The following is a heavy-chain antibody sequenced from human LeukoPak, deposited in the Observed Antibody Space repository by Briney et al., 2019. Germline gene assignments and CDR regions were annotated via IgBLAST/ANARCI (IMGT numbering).Heavy chain of an antibody. CDR1: GGSFSSSSYY. V-gene: IGHV4-39*01. D-gene: IGHD3-10*01. J-gene: IGHJ5*02. CDR2: MYYSGRT. Sequence: SETLSLTCTVSGGSFSSSSYYWGWIRRPPGKGLEWIGTMYYSGRTYYNPSLKSRVTIAVDTSKNQFSLKLTSVTAADTAVYYCARQELLWFGEPAWGQGTLVAVSS. CDR3: ARQELLWFGEPA.